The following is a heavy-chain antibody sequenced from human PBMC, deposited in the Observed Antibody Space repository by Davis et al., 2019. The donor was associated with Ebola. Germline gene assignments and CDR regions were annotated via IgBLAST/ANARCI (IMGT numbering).Heavy chain of an antibody. CDR2: IYSGGST. V-gene: IGHV3-53*01. CDR1: GFTFSSYA. D-gene: IGHD6-6*01. J-gene: IGHJ6*02. Sequence: GGSLRLSCAASGFTFSSYAMSWVRQAPGKGLEWVSVIYSGGSTYYADSVKGRFTISRGNSKNTLYLQMNSLRAEETAVYYCARYLTSSSLDVWGPGTTVTVSS. CDR3: ARYLTSSSLDV.